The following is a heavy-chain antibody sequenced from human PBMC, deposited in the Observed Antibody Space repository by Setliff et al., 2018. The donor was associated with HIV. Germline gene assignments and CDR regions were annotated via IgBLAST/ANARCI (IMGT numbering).Heavy chain of an antibody. Sequence: AASVKVSCKASGYTFTGYYMHWVRQAPGQGLEWMGRINPNIGSTNYEQNFQGRATMTRDTSVNAAFMELSNLRSDDTAVYYCARGGSDYYDSSGYYYFDYWGQGTLVTVSS. V-gene: IGHV1-2*06. CDR1: GYTFTGYY. J-gene: IGHJ4*02. D-gene: IGHD3-22*01. CDR3: ARGGSDYYDSSGYYYFDY. CDR2: INPNIGST.